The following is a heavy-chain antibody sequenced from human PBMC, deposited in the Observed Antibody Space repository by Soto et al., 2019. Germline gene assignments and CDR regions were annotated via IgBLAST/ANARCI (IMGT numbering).Heavy chain of an antibody. V-gene: IGHV1-69*13. CDR1: GGTFSSYA. J-gene: IGHJ5*02. CDR2: IIPIFGTA. D-gene: IGHD3-22*01. CDR3: ARGLRTMTARRKGWFDP. Sequence: GASVKVSCKASGGTFSSYAISWVRQAPGQGLEWMGGIIPIFGTANYAQKFQGRVTITADESTSTAYMELSSLRSEDTAVYYCARGLRTMTARRKGWFDPWGQGTLVTVSS.